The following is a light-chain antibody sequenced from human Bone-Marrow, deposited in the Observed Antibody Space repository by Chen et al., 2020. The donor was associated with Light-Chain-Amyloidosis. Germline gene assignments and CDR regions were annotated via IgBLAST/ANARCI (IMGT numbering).Light chain of an antibody. CDR3: SSYTITNTLV. CDR2: EVT. V-gene: IGLV2-14*01. J-gene: IGLJ1*01. Sequence: QSALTQPASVSGSPGQSITLSCTGTSSDVGGDNHVSWYQQHPAKAPKLMIYEVTNRPSWVPDRFSGSKSDNTASLPISGHQTEDEADYFGSSYTITNTLVFGSGTSVTVL. CDR1: SSDVGGDNH.